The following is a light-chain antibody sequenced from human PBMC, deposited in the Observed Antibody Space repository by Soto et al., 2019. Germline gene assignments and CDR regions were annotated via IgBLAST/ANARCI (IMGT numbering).Light chain of an antibody. J-gene: IGKJ4*01. V-gene: IGKV1-33*01. CDR3: QQYDELIT. CDR1: QDIRKN. Sequence: DIQMTQSPSSLSASVGDRVTITCQASQDIRKNLNWYQQKPGKAPKLLIYGSSNLETGVPSRFSGSGSGTDFTLTIISLQPEDISTYYCQQYDELITFGGGTKVEIK. CDR2: GSS.